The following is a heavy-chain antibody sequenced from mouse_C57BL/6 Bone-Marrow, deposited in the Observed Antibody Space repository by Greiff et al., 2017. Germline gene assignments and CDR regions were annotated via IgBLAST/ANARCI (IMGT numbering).Heavy chain of an antibody. D-gene: IGHD2-3*01. CDR1: GYTFTSYW. CDR2: IYPGSGST. CDR3: APRNLYDGYPDY. Sequence: VQLQQPGAELVKPGASVKMSCKASGYTFTSYWITWVKQRPGQGLEWIGDIYPGSGSTNYNEKFKSKATLTVDTSSSTAYMQLSSLTSEDSAVYYCAPRNLYDGYPDYWGQGTTLTVSS. J-gene: IGHJ2*01. V-gene: IGHV1-55*01.